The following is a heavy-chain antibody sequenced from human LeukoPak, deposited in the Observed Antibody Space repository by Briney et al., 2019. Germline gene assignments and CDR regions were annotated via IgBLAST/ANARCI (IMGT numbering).Heavy chain of an antibody. Sequence: RPGGSLRLSCAASGITFGDRGMSWVRQAPGKGLEWVSGINWNGGSTAYADSVEGRFTISRDNAKKSLYMQMNSLRDEDTVLYYCVREYAALGFDIWGQGKMVTVSS. D-gene: IGHD7-27*01. V-gene: IGHV3-20*04. CDR2: INWNGGST. J-gene: IGHJ3*02. CDR3: VREYAALGFDI. CDR1: GITFGDRG.